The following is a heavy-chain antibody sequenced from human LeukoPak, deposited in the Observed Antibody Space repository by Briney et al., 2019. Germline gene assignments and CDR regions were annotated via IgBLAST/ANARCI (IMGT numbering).Heavy chain of an antibody. V-gene: IGHV1-2*06. CDR3: ASSDSSGYYSFDY. J-gene: IGHJ4*02. Sequence: GASVKVSCKASGYTFTGYYMHWVRQAPGQGLEWIGRINPNSGGTNYAQKFQGRVTMTRDTSISTAYMELSRLRSDDSAVYYCASSDSSGYYSFDYWGQGTLVTVSS. CDR2: INPNSGGT. CDR1: GYTFTGYY. D-gene: IGHD3-22*01.